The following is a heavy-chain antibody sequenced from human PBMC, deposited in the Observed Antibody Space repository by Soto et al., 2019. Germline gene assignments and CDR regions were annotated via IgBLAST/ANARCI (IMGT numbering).Heavy chain of an antibody. J-gene: IGHJ6*04. CDR3: GRDGSRGEINYHYVRDV. Sequence: GGSLRLSCAASGFTFSNYHMNWVRQAPGKGLEWVSYISTSSSTIYYADSVKGRFTISRDNGQNSLYLQMNRLRDEDTAAYFCGRDGSRGEINYHYVRDVGAKGTRPTVS. V-gene: IGHV3-48*02. D-gene: IGHD3-10*01. CDR1: GFTFSNYH. CDR2: ISTSSSTI.